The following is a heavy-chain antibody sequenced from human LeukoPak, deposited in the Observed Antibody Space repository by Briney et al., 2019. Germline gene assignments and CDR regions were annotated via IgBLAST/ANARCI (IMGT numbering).Heavy chain of an antibody. J-gene: IGHJ4*02. CDR1: GYTFTGYY. Sequence: ASVKVSCKASGYTFTGYYMHWVRQAPGQGLEWMGWINPNSGGTNYAQKFQGRVTMTRDTPISTAYMELTSLRSDDTAVYYCARAEVIGYWGQGTLVTVSS. V-gene: IGHV1-2*02. D-gene: IGHD3-22*01. CDR3: ARAEVIGY. CDR2: INPNSGGT.